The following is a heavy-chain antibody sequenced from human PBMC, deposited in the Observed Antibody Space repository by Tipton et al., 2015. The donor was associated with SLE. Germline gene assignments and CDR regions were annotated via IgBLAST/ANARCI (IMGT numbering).Heavy chain of an antibody. CDR3: VRDFGWDCTPDSCYPWYFDY. J-gene: IGHJ4*02. CDR1: GFTFSIHE. V-gene: IGHV3-48*03. Sequence: GSLRLSCAASGFTFSIHEMIWVRQAPGKGLEWVSYIGSGTYSTTYYADSVKGRYTISRDNAKNSLYLQMNSLRAEDTAIYSCVRDFGWDCTPDSCYPWYFDYWGQGTQVTVSS. CDR2: IGSGTYSTT. D-gene: IGHD2-15*01.